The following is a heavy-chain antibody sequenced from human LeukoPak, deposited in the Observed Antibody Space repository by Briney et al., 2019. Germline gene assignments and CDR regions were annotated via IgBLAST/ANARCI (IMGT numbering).Heavy chain of an antibody. D-gene: IGHD4-17*01. V-gene: IGHV1-69*05. CDR1: GGTFSSYA. Sequence: SVKVSCKASGGTFSSYAIGWVRQAPGQGLEWMGRIIPIFGTANYAQKFQGRVTITTDESTSTAYMELSSLRSEDTAVYYCARETTVTTGPDYWGQGTLVTVSS. CDR2: IIPIFGTA. CDR3: ARETTVTTGPDY. J-gene: IGHJ4*02.